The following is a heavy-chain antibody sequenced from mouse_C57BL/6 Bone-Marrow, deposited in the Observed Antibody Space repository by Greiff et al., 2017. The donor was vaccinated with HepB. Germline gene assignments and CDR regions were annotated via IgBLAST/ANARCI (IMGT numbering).Heavy chain of an antibody. V-gene: IGHV1-26*01. D-gene: IGHD1-1*01. J-gene: IGHJ1*02. CDR1: GYTFTDYY. Sequence: EVQLQQSGPELVKPGASVKISCKASGYTFTDYYMNWVKQSHGKSLEWIGDINPNNGGTSYNQKFKGKATLTVDKSSSTAYMELRSLTSEDSAVYYCAREGTYYYSCIHLYFFVWGIGTTVTVSS. CDR3: AREGTYYYSCIHLYFFV. CDR2: INPNNGGT.